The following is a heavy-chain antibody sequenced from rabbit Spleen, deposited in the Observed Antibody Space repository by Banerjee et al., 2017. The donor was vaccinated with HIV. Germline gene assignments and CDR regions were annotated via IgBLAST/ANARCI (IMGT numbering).Heavy chain of an antibody. Sequence: QEQVKETGGGLVQPGGSLTLSCKASGFDFSGSYWISWVRQAPGKGLEWVARIEIGGYNHTNYARWAKGRFPISQTSSTMVTLKMTSLTAADTATYFCSRDGYAGYGYANFRDYYGMDLWGQGTLVTVS. D-gene: IGHD6-1*01. V-gene: IGHV1S45*01. CDR3: SRDGYAGYGYANFRDYYGMDL. CDR1: GFDFSGSYW. CDR2: IEIGGYNHT. J-gene: IGHJ6*01.